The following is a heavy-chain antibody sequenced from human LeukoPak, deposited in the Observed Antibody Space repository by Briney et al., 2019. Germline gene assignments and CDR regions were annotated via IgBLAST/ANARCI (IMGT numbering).Heavy chain of an antibody. D-gene: IGHD3-10*01. CDR2: ISSSSSYI. J-gene: IGHJ3*02. CDR3: ARDEFYYGSGSYYNGGAFDI. CDR1: GFTFSSYS. Sequence: PGGSLRLSCAASGFTFSSYSMNWVRQAPGKGLEWVSSISSSSSYIYYADSVKGRFTISRDNAKNSLYLQMNSLRAEDTAVYYCARDEFYYGSGSYYNGGAFDIWGQGTMVTVSS. V-gene: IGHV3-21*01.